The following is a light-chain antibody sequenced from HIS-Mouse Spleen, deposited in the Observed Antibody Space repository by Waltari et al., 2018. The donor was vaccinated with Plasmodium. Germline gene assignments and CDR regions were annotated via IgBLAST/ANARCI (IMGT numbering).Light chain of an antibody. V-gene: IGKV3-20*01. CDR1: QSVSSSY. CDR3: QQYGSSGT. CDR2: GAS. Sequence: EIVLTQSPGTLSLSPGERATLSCRASQSVSSSYLAWYQQKPGQAPRLLIYGASSRATGIPDRVSGSGAGTDFTLTISRLGPEDFAVYYCQQYGSSGTFGQGTKVEIK. J-gene: IGKJ1*01.